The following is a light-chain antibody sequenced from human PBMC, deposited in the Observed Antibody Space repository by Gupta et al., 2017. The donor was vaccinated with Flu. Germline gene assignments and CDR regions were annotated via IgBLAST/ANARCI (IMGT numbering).Light chain of an antibody. CDR3: QALDSSRNNWI. CDR2: GDR. Sequence: QSVLTQPPSVSGAPGQRVTISCTGASSNIGAGYDVHWYQHLPGTAPKLLIYGDRNRRSGVPDRFSGSKSGSSASLAITGLQTEDEADYYCQALDSSRNNWIFGGGTKLTVL. V-gene: IGLV1-40*01. CDR1: SSNIGAGYD. J-gene: IGLJ2*01.